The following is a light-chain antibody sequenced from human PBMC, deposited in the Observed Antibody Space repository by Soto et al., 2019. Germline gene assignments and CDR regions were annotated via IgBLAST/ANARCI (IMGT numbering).Light chain of an antibody. CDR1: SSDVGSYNR. CDR2: EVS. V-gene: IGLV2-18*02. Sequence: QSVLTQPPSVSGSPGQSVTISCSGTSSDVGSYNRVSGYQQAPGTAPKVMIYEVSNRPSGVPDRFSGSKSGNTASLTISGLQPKDEDDYYCYSSKSSNSYVFGTGTKVTVL. J-gene: IGLJ1*01. CDR3: YSSKSSNSYV.